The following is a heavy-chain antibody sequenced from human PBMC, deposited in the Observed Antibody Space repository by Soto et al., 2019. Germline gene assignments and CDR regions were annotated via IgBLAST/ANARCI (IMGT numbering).Heavy chain of an antibody. V-gene: IGHV3-21*02. Sequence: EVQLVESGGGLVKPGGSLRLSCAAFGFNFNSYAMHWVRQSPGKGLEWVAFISSGSDYLYYADSVKGRFTVSRDNAKSSLDLQMNSLTDDDTALYYCASEFCSGGSCYSRIFDYWGQGSLVTVSS. J-gene: IGHJ4*02. CDR1: GFNFNSYA. CDR2: ISSGSDYL. D-gene: IGHD2-15*01. CDR3: ASEFCSGGSCYSRIFDY.